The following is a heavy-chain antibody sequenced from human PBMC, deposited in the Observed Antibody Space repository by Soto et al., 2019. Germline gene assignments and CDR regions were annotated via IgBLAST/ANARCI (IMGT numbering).Heavy chain of an antibody. Sequence: ASGKVSCKASGGTFSSYTISWVRQAPGQGLEWMGRIIPILGIANYAQKFQGRVTITADKSTSTAYMELSSLRSEDTAVYYCARDNPSDTIVGVVSLYYYYYMDVWGKGTTVTVSS. J-gene: IGHJ6*03. CDR2: IIPILGIA. CDR3: ARDNPSDTIVGVVSLYYYYYMDV. V-gene: IGHV1-69*04. CDR1: GGTFSSYT. D-gene: IGHD3-3*01.